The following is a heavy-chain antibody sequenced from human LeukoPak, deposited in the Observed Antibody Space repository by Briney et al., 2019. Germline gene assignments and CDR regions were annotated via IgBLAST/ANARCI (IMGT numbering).Heavy chain of an antibody. D-gene: IGHD3-10*01. V-gene: IGHV1-69*13. Sequence: ASVKVSCKASGGTFSSHAISWVRRAPGQGLEWMGGIIPIFGTANYAQKFQGRVTITADESTSTAYMELSSLRSEDTAVYYCARSPLLLWFGELSYYYYMDVWGKGTTVTISS. J-gene: IGHJ6*03. CDR3: ARSPLLLWFGELSYYYYMDV. CDR2: IIPIFGTA. CDR1: GGTFSSHA.